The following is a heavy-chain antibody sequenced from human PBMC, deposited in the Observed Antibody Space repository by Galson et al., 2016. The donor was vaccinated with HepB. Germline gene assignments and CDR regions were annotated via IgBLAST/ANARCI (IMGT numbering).Heavy chain of an antibody. D-gene: IGHD2-21*02. J-gene: IGHJ4*02. Sequence: SLRLSCAASGFAFNVYNMKWVRQAPGKGLECISYISSRGETKYYADSVKGRFSISRDNAKNSLFLQMNSLKDEDTATYYCVAGEFVHCGGGCSFWGQGTLVTVSS. V-gene: IGHV3-48*03. CDR1: GFAFNVYN. CDR2: ISSRGETK. CDR3: VAGEFVHCGGGCSF.